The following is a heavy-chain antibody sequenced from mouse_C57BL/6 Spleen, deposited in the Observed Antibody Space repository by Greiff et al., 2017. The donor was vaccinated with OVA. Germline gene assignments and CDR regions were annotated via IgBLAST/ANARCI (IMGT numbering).Heavy chain of an antibody. D-gene: IGHD2-5*01. J-gene: IGHJ1*03. CDR2: ISYSGSP. V-gene: IGHV3-1*01. CDR3: ARTDYSNFPHWYFDV. Sequence: EVQLQESGPGMVKPSQSLSLTCTVTGYSITSGYDWHWIRHFPGNKLEWMGYISYSGSPNYNPSLKSRISITHDTSKNHFFLKLNSVTTEDTATYYCARTDYSNFPHWYFDVWGTGTTVTVSA. CDR1: GYSITSGYD.